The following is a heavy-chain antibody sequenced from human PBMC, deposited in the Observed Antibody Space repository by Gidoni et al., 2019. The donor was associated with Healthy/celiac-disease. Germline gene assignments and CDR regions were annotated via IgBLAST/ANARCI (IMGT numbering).Heavy chain of an antibody. D-gene: IGHD6-13*01. CDR3: ARGIAAAEGRWFDP. CDR1: GWSFSGYY. CDR2: INHSGST. V-gene: IGHV4-34*01. Sequence: QVQLQQWGAGLLKPSETPSLTCAVYGWSFSGYYWSWIRQPPGKGLEWIGEINHSGSTNYNPSLKSRVTISVDTSKNQFSLKLSAVTAADTAVYYCARGIAAAEGRWFDPWGQGTLVTVSS. J-gene: IGHJ5*02.